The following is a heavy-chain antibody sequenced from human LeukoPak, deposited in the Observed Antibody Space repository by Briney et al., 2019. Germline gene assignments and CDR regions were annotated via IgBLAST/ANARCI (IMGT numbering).Heavy chain of an antibody. Sequence: SVKVSCKASGGTLRNYAISWVRQAPGQGLEWMGGLIPLFGRAEYAQKFQGRVTITADEPTNTAYMELNFLRSEDTAVYYCASPKENSDYYFDSWGQGTLVAFSA. J-gene: IGHJ4*02. D-gene: IGHD4-11*01. CDR1: GGTLRNYA. CDR2: LIPLFGRA. CDR3: ASPKENSDYYFDS. V-gene: IGHV1-69*13.